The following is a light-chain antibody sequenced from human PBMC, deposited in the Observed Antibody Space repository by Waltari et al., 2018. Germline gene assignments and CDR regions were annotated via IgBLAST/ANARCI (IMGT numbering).Light chain of an antibody. CDR3: QHYVRLPVT. CDR2: DAS. Sequence: EIVLTQSLGPLSFSPGERATLSCRASQSVGRYLAWYQQKPGQAPRLLIYDASTRATGIPDRFSGSGSGTDFSLSISRLAPDDLAVYYCQHYVRLPVTFGQGTKVEFK. CDR1: QSVGRY. J-gene: IGKJ1*01. V-gene: IGKV3-20*01.